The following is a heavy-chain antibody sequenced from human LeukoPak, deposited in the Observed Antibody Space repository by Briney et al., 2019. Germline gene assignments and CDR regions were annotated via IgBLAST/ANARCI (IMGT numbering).Heavy chain of an antibody. V-gene: IGHV1-8*03. CDR3: ARVSPLRFTVRENAFDI. CDR2: MNPNSGNT. J-gene: IGHJ3*02. D-gene: IGHD5-12*01. Sequence: ASVKVSCKASGYTFTSYDINWVRQATGQGLEWMGWMNPNSGNTGYAQKFQGRVTITRNTSISTAYMELSSLRSEDTAVYYCARVSPLRFTVRENAFDIWGQGTMVTASS. CDR1: GYTFTSYD.